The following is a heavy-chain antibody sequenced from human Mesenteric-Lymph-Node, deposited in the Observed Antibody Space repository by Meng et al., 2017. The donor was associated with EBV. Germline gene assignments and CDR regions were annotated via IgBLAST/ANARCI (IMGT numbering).Heavy chain of an antibody. Sequence: QVQIQQWGAGVLKPSETLSLTCAVYGGSFSGYYWSWIRQPPGKGLEWIGEINHSGSTNYNPSLKSRVTISVDTSKNQFSLKLSSVTAADTAVYYCARFGAILRGFDYWGQGTLVTVSS. D-gene: IGHD3-10*01. CDR3: ARFGAILRGFDY. CDR2: INHSGST. V-gene: IGHV4-34*01. J-gene: IGHJ4*02. CDR1: GGSFSGYY.